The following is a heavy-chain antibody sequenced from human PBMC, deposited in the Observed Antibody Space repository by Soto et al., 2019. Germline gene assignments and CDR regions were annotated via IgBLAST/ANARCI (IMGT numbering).Heavy chain of an antibody. V-gene: IGHV6-1*01. J-gene: IGHJ6*02. Sequence: PSQTLSLTCAISGDSVSSNSAAWNWIRQSPSRGLEWLGRTYYRSKWYNDYAVSVKSRITINPDASKNQFSLQLNSVTPEDTAVYYCAREGYYDSSGYPSSYYYYGMDVWGQGTTVTVSS. CDR2: TYYRSKWYN. CDR3: AREGYYDSSGYPSSYYYYGMDV. CDR1: GDSVSSNSAA. D-gene: IGHD3-22*01.